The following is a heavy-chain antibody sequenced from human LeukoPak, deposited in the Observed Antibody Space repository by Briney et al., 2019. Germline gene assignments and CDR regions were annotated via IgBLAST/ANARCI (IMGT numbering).Heavy chain of an antibody. J-gene: IGHJ5*02. Sequence: ASVKVSCKASGYTFTSYGISWVRQAPGQGLEWMGWISAYNGNTNYAQKLQGRVTMTTDTSTSTAYMELRSLRSDDTAVYYCARVRGITMIVVNWFDPWGQGTLVTVSS. CDR1: GYTFTSYG. D-gene: IGHD3-22*01. CDR2: ISAYNGNT. V-gene: IGHV1-18*01. CDR3: ARVRGITMIVVNWFDP.